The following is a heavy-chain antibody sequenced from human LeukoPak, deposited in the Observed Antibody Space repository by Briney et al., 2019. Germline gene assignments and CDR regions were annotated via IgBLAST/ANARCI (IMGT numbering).Heavy chain of an antibody. V-gene: IGHV1-69*13. CDR3: ARERALVRRYGMDV. Sequence: SVKVSCKASGGTFSSYAISWVRQASGQGLEWMGGIIPIFGTANYAQKFQGRVTITADESTSTAYMELSSLRSEDTAVYYCARERALVRRYGMDVWGQGTTVTVSS. CDR1: GGTFSSYA. CDR2: IIPIFGTA. J-gene: IGHJ6*02. D-gene: IGHD6-6*01.